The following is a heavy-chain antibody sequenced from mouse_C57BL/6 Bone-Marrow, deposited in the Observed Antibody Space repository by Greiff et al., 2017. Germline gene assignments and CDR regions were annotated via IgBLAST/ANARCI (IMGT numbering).Heavy chain of an antibody. CDR3: TRPYYSNYWYFDV. CDR1: GYTFTSYW. V-gene: IGHV1-55*01. CDR2: IYPGSGST. D-gene: IGHD2-5*01. J-gene: IGHJ1*03. Sequence: VQLQQPGAELVKPGASVKMSCKASGYTFTSYWITWVKQRPGQGLAWIGDIYPGSGSTNYNEKFKSKATLTVDTSSSTAYMQRSSLTSEDSAVYYCTRPYYSNYWYFDVWGTGTTVTVSS.